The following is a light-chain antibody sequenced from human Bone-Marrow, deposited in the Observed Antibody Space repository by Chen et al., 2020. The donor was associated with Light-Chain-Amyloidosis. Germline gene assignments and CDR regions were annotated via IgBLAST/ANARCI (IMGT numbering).Light chain of an antibody. J-gene: IGLJ1*01. CDR3: SSYTITNTLV. V-gene: IGLV2-14*01. CDR1: SGDVGGDNH. Sequence: QSALTHPASVSGAPGPSITISCTGTSGDVGGDNHVSWYQPHPDKAPKLMIHEVTNRPSWVPDRFSGSKSDNTASLTISGLQTEDEADYFCSSYTITNTLVFGSGTRVTVL. CDR2: EVT.